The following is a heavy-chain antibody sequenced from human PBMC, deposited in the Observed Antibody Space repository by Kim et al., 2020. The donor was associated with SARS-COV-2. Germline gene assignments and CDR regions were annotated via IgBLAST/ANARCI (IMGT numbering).Heavy chain of an antibody. CDR1: GGTFSSYA. Sequence: SVKVSCKASGGTFSSYAISWVRQAPGQGLEWMGGIIPIFGTANYAQKFQGRVTITADESTSTAYMELSSLRSEDTAVYYCAGKGKGASDFDYWGQGTLVTVSS. J-gene: IGHJ4*02. CDR3: AGKGKGASDFDY. V-gene: IGHV1-69*13. CDR2: IIPIFGTA.